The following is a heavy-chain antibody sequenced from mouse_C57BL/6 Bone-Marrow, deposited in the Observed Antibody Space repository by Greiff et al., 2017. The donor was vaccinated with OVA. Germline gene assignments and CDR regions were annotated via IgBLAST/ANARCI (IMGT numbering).Heavy chain of an antibody. V-gene: IGHV5-15*01. J-gene: IGHJ2*01. CDR2: ISNLAYSI. CDR3: ARLNYSPYYFDY. D-gene: IGHD2-12*01. Sequence: EVKLVESGGGLVQPGGSLKLSCAASGFTFSDYGMAWVRQAPRKGPEWVAFISNLAYSIYYADTVTGRFTISRENAKNTLYLEMSSLRSEDTAMYYCARLNYSPYYFDYWGQGTTLTVSS. CDR1: GFTFSDYG.